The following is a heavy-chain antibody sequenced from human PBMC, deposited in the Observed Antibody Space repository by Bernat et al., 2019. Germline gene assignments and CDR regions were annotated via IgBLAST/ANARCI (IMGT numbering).Heavy chain of an antibody. J-gene: IGHJ4*02. CDR1: GFTFSSYA. D-gene: IGHD2-2*01. V-gene: IGHV3-23*01. CDR2: ISNSGGSK. CDR3: AKDYKSKYCTSTSCYEDDY. Sequence: EVQLLESGGGLVQPGGSLRLSCAASGFTFSSYAMSWVRQAPGKGLEWLSGISNSGGSKYYADSVKGRFTISRDNSKNTLYLQMNSLRAEDTAVYYCAKDYKSKYCTSTSCYEDDYWGQGPLVTVSA.